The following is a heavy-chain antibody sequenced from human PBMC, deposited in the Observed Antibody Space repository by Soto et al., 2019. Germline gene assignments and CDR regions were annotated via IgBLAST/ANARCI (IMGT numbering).Heavy chain of an antibody. CDR2: IVVGSGNT. Sequence: QMQLVQSGPEVKKPGTSVKVSCKASTFTFTSSAVQWVRQARGQRLEWIGWIVVGSGNTKYAQNFQEMGTITRDMASRTAYLELSSLRSEDTAVYYCAMHREGSTYYVDYRGQGTLLTVS. J-gene: IGHJ4*02. CDR1: TFTFTSSA. CDR3: AMHREGSTYYVDY. V-gene: IGHV1-58*01.